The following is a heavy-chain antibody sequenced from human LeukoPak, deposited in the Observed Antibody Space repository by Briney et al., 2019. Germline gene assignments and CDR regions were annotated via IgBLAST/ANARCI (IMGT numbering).Heavy chain of an antibody. Sequence: PGGSLRLSCAASGFTFSSYSMNWVRQAPGKGLEWVSYISSSSSTIYYADSVRGRFTISRDNSKNMLYLQLNSLTTEDTALYYCARDFWWLPDYWGQGTLVTVSS. CDR3: ARDFWWLPDY. J-gene: IGHJ4*02. D-gene: IGHD3-3*01. CDR2: ISSSSSTI. CDR1: GFTFSSYS. V-gene: IGHV3-48*01.